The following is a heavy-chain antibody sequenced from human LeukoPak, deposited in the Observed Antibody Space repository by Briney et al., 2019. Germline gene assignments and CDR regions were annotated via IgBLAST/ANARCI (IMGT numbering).Heavy chain of an antibody. CDR3: ARHSYGELPHWFDP. Sequence: TSETLSLTCTVSGGSISSSNYYWSWIRQPPGKGLEWIGYIYYSGSTNYNPSLKSRVTISIDTSKNQFSLKLSSVTAADTAFYFCARHSYGELPHWFDPWGQGTLVTVSS. CDR1: GGSISSSNYY. J-gene: IGHJ5*02. CDR2: IYYSGST. D-gene: IGHD3-10*01. V-gene: IGHV4-61*05.